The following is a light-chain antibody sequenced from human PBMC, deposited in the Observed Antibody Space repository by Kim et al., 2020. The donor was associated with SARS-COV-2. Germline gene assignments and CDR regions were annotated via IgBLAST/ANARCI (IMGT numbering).Light chain of an antibody. CDR3: SSYTSSDTVV. J-gene: IGLJ2*01. Sequence: QSALTQPASVSGSPGQSITISCTGISSDVGGYNVSWYQQHPGKPPKLMIYAVTNRPSGVSNRFSGSKSASTASLTISGLQPEDEADYYCSSYTSSDTVVFGGGTQLTVL. CDR1: SSDVGGYN. CDR2: AVT. V-gene: IGLV2-14*03.